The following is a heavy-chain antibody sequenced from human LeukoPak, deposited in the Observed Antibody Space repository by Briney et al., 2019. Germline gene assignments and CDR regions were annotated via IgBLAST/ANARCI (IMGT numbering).Heavy chain of an antibody. CDR3: ARDGYPPLDVTYFQH. CDR2: ISAYNGNT. CDR1: GYTFTSYG. J-gene: IGHJ1*01. V-gene: IGHV1-18*01. D-gene: IGHD3/OR15-3a*01. Sequence: ASVKVSCKASGYTFTSYGITWVRQAPGQGLEWMGWISAYNGNTNYPQKLQGRVTMTTDTSTSTAYIALRSLRSDDTAVYYCARDGYPPLDVTYFQHWGQGTLVTVSS.